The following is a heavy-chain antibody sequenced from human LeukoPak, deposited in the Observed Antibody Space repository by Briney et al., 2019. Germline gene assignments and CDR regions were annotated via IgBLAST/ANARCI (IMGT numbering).Heavy chain of an antibody. Sequence: PSETLSLTCAVYGGSFSGYYWSWIRQPPGKGLEWIGEINHSGSTNYNPSLKSRVTISVDTSKNQFSLKLSSVTDADTAVYYCARASRNYDFWSSYSYFFDYWGQGTLVTVSS. CDR2: INHSGST. CDR1: GGSFSGYY. CDR3: ARASRNYDFWSSYSYFFDY. J-gene: IGHJ4*02. V-gene: IGHV4-34*01. D-gene: IGHD3-3*01.